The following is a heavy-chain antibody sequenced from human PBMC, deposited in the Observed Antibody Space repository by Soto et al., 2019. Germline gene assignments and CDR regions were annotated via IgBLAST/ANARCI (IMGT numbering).Heavy chain of an antibody. CDR2: ISSRSSLI. J-gene: IGHJ4*02. CDR1: VFSCSSHS. Sequence: PWWSLRLSCSASVFSCSSHSFNWFRQAPGQGLEWVAYISSRSSLILYADSVRGRFVISRDNALNSLYLQMNSPRDEDTAMYYCVRERGEYDSGWYIDRWGQGTPVTVSS. CDR3: VRERGEYDSGWYIDR. V-gene: IGHV3-21*06. D-gene: IGHD6-19*01.